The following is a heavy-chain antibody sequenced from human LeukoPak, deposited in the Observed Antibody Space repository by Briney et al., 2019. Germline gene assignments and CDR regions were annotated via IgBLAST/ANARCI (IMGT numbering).Heavy chain of an antibody. J-gene: IGHJ4*02. Sequence: GGSLRLSCAASGFTFSSYDMSWVRQAPGKGLEWVSAISGSGDTTYYADSVKGRFTISRDNSKNTLYLQTNSLRADDTAVYCCAKDPPVRGVTPYYFDCWVQGTLVTDCS. D-gene: IGHD3-10*01. CDR2: ISGSGDTT. V-gene: IGHV3-23*01. CDR3: AKDPPVRGVTPYYFDC. CDR1: GFTFSSYD.